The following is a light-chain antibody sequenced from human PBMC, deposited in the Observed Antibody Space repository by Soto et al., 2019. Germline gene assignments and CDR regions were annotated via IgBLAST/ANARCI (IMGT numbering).Light chain of an antibody. CDR3: QQYDSHPIT. V-gene: IGKV3-11*01. J-gene: IGKJ5*01. CDR1: QSVSSY. Sequence: ELTQSPGTLYLSPVETATLSCRASQSVSSYLAWYQQKPGQAPRLLIYDASNLDTGIPARFSGSGSGTDFTLTISSLQPEDFATYYCQQYDSHPITFGQGTRLEI. CDR2: DAS.